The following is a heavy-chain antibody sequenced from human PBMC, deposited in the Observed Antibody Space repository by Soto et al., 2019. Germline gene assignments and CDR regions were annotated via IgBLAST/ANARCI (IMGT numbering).Heavy chain of an antibody. CDR2: ISGSGDRT. D-gene: IGHD3-10*01. V-gene: IGHV3-23*01. Sequence: EVQLSESGGGLVQPGGSLRLSCGASGMTISKYPMSWVRQAPGKGLEWVSGISGSGDRTYYADSAKGRFTISKDISKNSPLLQVDRLGVDDTAIYCCVKDDGGSPSTPPLWGQGTLVTVSS. CDR3: VKDDGGSPSTPPL. CDR1: GMTISKYP. J-gene: IGHJ4*02.